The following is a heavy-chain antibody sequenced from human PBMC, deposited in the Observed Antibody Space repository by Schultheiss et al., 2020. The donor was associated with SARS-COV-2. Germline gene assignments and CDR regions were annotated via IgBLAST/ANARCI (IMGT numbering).Heavy chain of an antibody. CDR2: ISYDGSNK. Sequence: GGSLRLSCAASGFTFSSYAMHWVRQAPGKGLEWVAVISYDGSNKYYADSVKGRFTISRDNSKNTLYLQMNSLRAEDTAVYYCAREGRAYYDSSGYYFDAFDIWGQGTMVTVSS. D-gene: IGHD3-22*01. CDR3: AREGRAYYDSSGYYFDAFDI. V-gene: IGHV3-30*01. CDR1: GFTFSSYA. J-gene: IGHJ3*02.